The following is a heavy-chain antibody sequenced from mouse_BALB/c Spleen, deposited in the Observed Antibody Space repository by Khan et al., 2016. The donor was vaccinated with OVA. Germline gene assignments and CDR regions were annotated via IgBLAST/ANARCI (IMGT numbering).Heavy chain of an antibody. D-gene: IGHD2-5*01. CDR2: IYPTTGYT. Sequence: QVQLQQSGAELAKPGASMKMSCKASGYTFTTYWMHWVKQRPGQGLEWIGYIYPTTGYTEYNQKFKDRATLTTDKSSSTAYMQLSSLTSEDSAVYYGTRRGLYSIFAYWGQGTLVTVSA. CDR1: GYTFTTYW. CDR3: TRRGLYSIFAY. V-gene: IGHV1-7*01. J-gene: IGHJ3*01.